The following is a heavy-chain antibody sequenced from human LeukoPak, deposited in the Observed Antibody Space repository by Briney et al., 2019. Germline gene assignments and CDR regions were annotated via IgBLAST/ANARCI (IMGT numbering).Heavy chain of an antibody. V-gene: IGHV3-23*01. CDR3: ARAPANWGIYYYYGMDV. Sequence: GGSLRLSCAASGFTFSSKAMTWVSQAPGKGLEWVSDISGSGGVTHYVDSVKGRFTISRDNSKNTLYLEMNSLRAEDTAVYYCARAPANWGIYYYYGMDVWGQGTTVTVSS. CDR1: GFTFSSKA. D-gene: IGHD7-27*01. J-gene: IGHJ6*02. CDR2: ISGSGGVT.